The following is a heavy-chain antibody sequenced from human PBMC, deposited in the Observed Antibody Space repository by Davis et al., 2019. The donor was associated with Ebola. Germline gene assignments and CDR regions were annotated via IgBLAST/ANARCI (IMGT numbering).Heavy chain of an antibody. CDR1: GGSITTGGYY. J-gene: IGHJ5*02. CDR3: ARARLQGVDP. D-gene: IGHD4-11*01. Sequence: MPSETLSLTCTVSGGSITTGGYYWTWIRQHPGKGLEWIGHIYSGRTTYSNPSLKSRFSISVDTSKNQFSLKLSSVTAADTAVYYCARARLQGVDPWGQGTLVTVSS. V-gene: IGHV4-31*03. CDR2: IYSGRTT.